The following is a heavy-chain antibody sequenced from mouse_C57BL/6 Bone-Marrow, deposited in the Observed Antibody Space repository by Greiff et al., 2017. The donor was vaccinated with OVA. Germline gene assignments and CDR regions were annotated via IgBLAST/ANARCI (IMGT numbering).Heavy chain of an antibody. Sequence: EVQLQQSGPELVKPGASVKISCKASGYSFTGYYMNWVKQSPEKSLEWIGEINPSTGGTTYNQKFKAKATLTVDKSSSTAYMQLKSLTSEDSAVYYCARERLLLDMDYWGQGTSVTVSS. V-gene: IGHV1-42*01. CDR2: INPSTGGT. CDR3: ARERLLLDMDY. D-gene: IGHD2-3*01. J-gene: IGHJ4*01. CDR1: GYSFTGYY.